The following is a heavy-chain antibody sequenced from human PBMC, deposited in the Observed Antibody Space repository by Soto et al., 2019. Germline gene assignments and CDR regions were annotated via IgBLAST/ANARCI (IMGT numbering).Heavy chain of an antibody. Sequence: SETLSLTCAVYGGSFSGYYWSWIRQPPGKGLEWIGEINHSGSTNYNPSLKSRVTISVDTSNNQFSLKLSSVTAADTAVYYCARGPKRFLEWLFPGPGSYYYYGMDVWGRGTTVTVSS. CDR3: ARGPKRFLEWLFPGPGSYYYYGMDV. CDR2: INHSGST. D-gene: IGHD3-3*01. V-gene: IGHV4-34*01. J-gene: IGHJ6*02. CDR1: GGSFSGYY.